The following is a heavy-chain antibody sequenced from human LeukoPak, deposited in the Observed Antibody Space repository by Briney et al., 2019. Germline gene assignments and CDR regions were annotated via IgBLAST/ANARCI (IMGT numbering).Heavy chain of an antibody. D-gene: IGHD3-10*01. CDR2: IWYDGSNK. J-gene: IGHJ6*02. CDR3: AREPRRLLWFGELRYYYGMDV. Sequence: GGSLRLSCAASGFTFSSYGMHWVRQAPGKGLGWGAVIWYDGSNKYYADSVKGRFTISRDNSKNTLYLQMNSLRAEDTAVYYCAREPRRLLWFGELRYYYGMDVWGQGTTVTVSS. CDR1: GFTFSSYG. V-gene: IGHV3-33*01.